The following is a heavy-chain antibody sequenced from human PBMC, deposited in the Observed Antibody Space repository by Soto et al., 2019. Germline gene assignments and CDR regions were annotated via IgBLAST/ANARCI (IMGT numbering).Heavy chain of an antibody. D-gene: IGHD2-21*01. J-gene: IGHJ4*02. CDR2: ISGAGNSA. Sequence: EVQLLESGGGLVQPGGSLRLSCAASGFTFSSFAMSWVRQAPGKGLEWLSAISGAGNSASHANAVQGRFIISRDNSKKRSVLPMGSLVAEDTATYYCPKNDCGYTSCQVVDHWGQGTLVTVSS. CDR1: GFTFSSFA. V-gene: IGHV3-23*01. CDR3: PKNDCGYTSCQVVDH.